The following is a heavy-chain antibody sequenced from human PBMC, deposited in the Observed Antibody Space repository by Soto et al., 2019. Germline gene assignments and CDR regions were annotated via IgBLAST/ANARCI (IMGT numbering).Heavy chain of an antibody. D-gene: IGHD3-10*01. CDR2: IANGDNHI. Sequence: EVQVVESGGGLVKPGGSLRLSCAASGFTCSEYSFLWVLQAPGKGLEWLSFIANGDNHIFYSDSVKGRFTISRDNAKNSVYLQLNSLRADDSAVYYCARENGHCTDACNRGAFDIWGQGTMVTVSS. J-gene: IGHJ3*02. V-gene: IGHV3-21*01. CDR1: GFTCSEYS. CDR3: ARENGHCTDACNRGAFDI.